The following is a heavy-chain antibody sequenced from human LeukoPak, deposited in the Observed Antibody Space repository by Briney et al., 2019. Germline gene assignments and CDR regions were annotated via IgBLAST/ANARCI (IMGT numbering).Heavy chain of an antibody. V-gene: IGHV3-23*01. CDR3: AKPSGAAFDI. CDR1: GFTFSSYA. CDR2: ISGSGGST. J-gene: IGHJ3*02. D-gene: IGHD1-26*01. Sequence: GGSLRLSCAASGFTFSSYAMSWVRQAPGKGLEWVSAISGSGGSTYYADSVKGRFTISRDNSKNTLYLQMNSLRSEDTAVHYCAKPSGAAFDIWGQGTMVTVSS.